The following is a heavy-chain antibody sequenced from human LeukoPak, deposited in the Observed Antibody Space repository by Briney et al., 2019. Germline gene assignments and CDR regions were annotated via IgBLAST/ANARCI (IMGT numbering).Heavy chain of an antibody. V-gene: IGHV3-23*01. CDR3: AKAETTVTPADS. Sequence: GGSLRLSCAASGFTFSRYWMSWVRQAPGKGLEWVSVISASGGSTYYADSVKGRFTISRDNSKNTLYLQMNSLRAEDTAVYYCAKAETTVTPADSWGQGTLVTVSS. CDR2: ISASGGST. D-gene: IGHD4-17*01. CDR1: GFTFSRYW. J-gene: IGHJ4*02.